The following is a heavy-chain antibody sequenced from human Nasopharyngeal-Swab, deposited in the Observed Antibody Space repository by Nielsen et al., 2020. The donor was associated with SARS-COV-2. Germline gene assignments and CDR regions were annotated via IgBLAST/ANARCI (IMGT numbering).Heavy chain of an antibody. CDR2: IYYSGST. J-gene: IGHJ4*02. CDR1: GESFSSYY. Sequence: SETLSLTCAVYGESFSSYYWSWIRQPPGKGLEWIGYIYYSGSTNYNPSLKSRVTISVDTSKNQFSLKLSSVTAADTAVYYCASGYSSGWYQIDYWGQGTLVTVSS. D-gene: IGHD6-19*01. CDR3: ASGYSSGWYQIDY. V-gene: IGHV4-59*08.